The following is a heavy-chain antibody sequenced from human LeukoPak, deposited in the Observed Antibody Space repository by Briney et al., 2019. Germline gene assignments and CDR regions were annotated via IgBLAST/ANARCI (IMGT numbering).Heavy chain of an antibody. CDR3: AREHDYGIGFDY. CDR2: INHSGST. D-gene: IGHD4-17*01. J-gene: IGHJ4*02. CDR1: GVSFSGYY. V-gene: IGHV4-34*01. Sequence: PSETLSLTCAVYGVSFSGYYLSWIRQPPGKGLEWIGEINHSGSTNYNPSLKSRVTISVDTSKNQFSLKLSSVTAADTAVYYCAREHDYGIGFDYWRQGTLVTVSS.